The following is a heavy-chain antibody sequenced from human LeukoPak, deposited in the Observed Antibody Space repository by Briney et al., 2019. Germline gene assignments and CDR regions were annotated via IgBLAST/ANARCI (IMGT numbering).Heavy chain of an antibody. CDR1: GGSIISGGYY. V-gene: IGHV4-31*03. D-gene: IGHD3-9*01. Sequence: PSQTLSLTCTVSGGSIISGGYYWSSIRQHPGKGLEWIGYIYYIGSTYYNPSLKGRVTIPVETSKNRFSLKRSSGTAADPADIYCARVRYNWFDPRGQGSLASVSS. J-gene: IGHJ5*02. CDR2: IYYIGST. CDR3: ARVRYNWFDP.